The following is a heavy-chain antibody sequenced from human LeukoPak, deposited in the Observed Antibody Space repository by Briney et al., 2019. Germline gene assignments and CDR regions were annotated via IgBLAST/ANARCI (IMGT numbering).Heavy chain of an antibody. CDR1: GYSFTSYW. D-gene: IGHD4-17*01. V-gene: IGHV5-10-1*01. CDR2: IDPSDSYT. J-gene: IGHJ5*02. CDR3: ATSMEPTEWFDP. Sequence: GESLRISCKGSGYSFTSYWISWVRQMPGKGLEWMGRIDPSDSYTNYSPSFQGHVTISADKSISTAYLQWSSLKASDTAMYYCATSMEPTEWFDPWAREPWSPSPQ.